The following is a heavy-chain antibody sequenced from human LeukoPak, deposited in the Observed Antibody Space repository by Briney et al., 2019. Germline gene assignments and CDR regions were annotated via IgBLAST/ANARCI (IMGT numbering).Heavy chain of an antibody. CDR1: GFTFSSYG. CDR2: IWYDGSNK. CDR3: ARDAGYCSGGSCYPGQFDY. Sequence: PGGSLRLSCAASGFTFSSYGMHWVRRAPGKGLEWVAVIWYDGSNKYYADSVKGRFTISRDNPKNTLYLQMNSLRAEDTAVYYCARDAGYCSGGSCYPGQFDYWGQGTLVTVSS. V-gene: IGHV3-33*01. J-gene: IGHJ4*02. D-gene: IGHD2-15*01.